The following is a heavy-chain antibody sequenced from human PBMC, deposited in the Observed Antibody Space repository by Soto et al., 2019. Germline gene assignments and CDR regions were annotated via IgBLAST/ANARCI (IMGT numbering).Heavy chain of an antibody. CDR1: GGNFNTYA. V-gene: IGHV1-69*13. Sequence: SVKVSCKTSGGNFNTYALTWVRQAPGQGLEWIGGIIPMFDIKNVAQRFQGRVTLNADDSMTTAYMEMTSLRSDDTAVYYCAKEAGDHWGQGTLVTVSS. CDR2: IIPMFDIK. D-gene: IGHD3-10*01. J-gene: IGHJ4*02. CDR3: AKEAGDH.